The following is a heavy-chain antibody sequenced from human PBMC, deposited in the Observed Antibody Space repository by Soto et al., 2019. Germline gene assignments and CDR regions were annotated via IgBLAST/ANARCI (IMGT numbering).Heavy chain of an antibody. D-gene: IGHD2-2*01. V-gene: IGHV1-2*04. CDR3: ARDLRYCSSTSCYSENWFDP. CDR1: GYTFTGYY. Sequence: VKVSCKASGYTFTGYYMHWVRQAPGQGLEWMGWINPNSGGTNYAQKFQGWVTMTRDTSISTAYMELSRLRSDDTAVYYCARDLRYCSSTSCYSENWFDPWGQGTLVTVSS. J-gene: IGHJ5*02. CDR2: INPNSGGT.